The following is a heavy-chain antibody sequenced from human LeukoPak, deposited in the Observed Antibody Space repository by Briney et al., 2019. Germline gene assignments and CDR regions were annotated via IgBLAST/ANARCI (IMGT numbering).Heavy chain of an antibody. CDR2: INTNTGNP. D-gene: IGHD6-13*01. V-gene: IGHV7-4-1*02. J-gene: IGHJ5*02. CDR3: ARDPYTSSSWYRGRANNWFDP. Sequence: ASVKVSCKASGYTFTTYPMNWVRQAPGQGLEWMGWINTNTGNPTYAQGFTGRFVFSLDTSVSTAYLQISSLKADDTAVYYCARDPYTSSSWYRGRANNWFDPWGQGTLVTVSS. CDR1: GYTFTTYP.